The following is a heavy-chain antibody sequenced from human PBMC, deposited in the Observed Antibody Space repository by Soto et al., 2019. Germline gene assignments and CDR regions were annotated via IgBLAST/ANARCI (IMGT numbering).Heavy chain of an antibody. CDR2: IYYSGST. V-gene: IGHV4-39*01. D-gene: IGHD1-26*01. Sequence: SETLSLTCTVSGGSISSSSYYWGWIRQPPGKGLEGIGSIYYSGSTYYNPSLKSRVTISVDTSKNQFSLKLSSVTAADTAVYYCARVGSGSYYYYYYGMDVWGQGTTVTVSS. CDR1: GGSISSSSYY. J-gene: IGHJ6*02. CDR3: ARVGSGSYYYYYYGMDV.